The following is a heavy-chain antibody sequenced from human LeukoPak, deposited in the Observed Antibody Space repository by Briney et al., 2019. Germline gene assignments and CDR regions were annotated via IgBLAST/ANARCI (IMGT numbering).Heavy chain of an antibody. CDR2: FDPEDGEA. Sequence: GASVKVSCKVSGYTLTELSMHWVRQAPGKGLEWMGGFDPEDGEAIYAQKFQGRVTMTTDTSTSTAYMELRSLRSDDTAVYYCARGALGGGYFDWLGPPDYWGQGTLVTVSS. V-gene: IGHV1-24*01. CDR1: GYTLTELS. J-gene: IGHJ4*02. D-gene: IGHD3-9*01. CDR3: ARGALGGGYFDWLGPPDY.